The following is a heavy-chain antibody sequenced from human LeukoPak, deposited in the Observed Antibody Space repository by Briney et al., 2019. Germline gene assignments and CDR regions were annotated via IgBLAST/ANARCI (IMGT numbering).Heavy chain of an antibody. J-gene: IGHJ4*02. D-gene: IGHD6-13*01. CDR2: ISSSGNT. CDR1: GFPFSSFA. CDR3: VKGRISEDGLDF. Sequence: QAGGSLRLSCAASGFPFSSFALPWVRKTPGKGLDWVSSISSSGNTYYADSVKGRFTISRDNSKNMLYLQMNSLRAEDTAVYYCVKGRISEDGLDFWGQGTLVTVSS. V-gene: IGHV3-23*01.